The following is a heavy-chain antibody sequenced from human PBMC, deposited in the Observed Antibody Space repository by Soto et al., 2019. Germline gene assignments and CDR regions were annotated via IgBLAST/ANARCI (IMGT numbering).Heavy chain of an antibody. CDR1: GGSVSSGSYY. V-gene: IGHV4-61*01. CDR3: AREETYYYDSSGYTPNDAFDI. J-gene: IGHJ3*02. D-gene: IGHD3-22*01. CDR2: IYYSGST. Sequence: SETLSLTCTVSGGSVSSGSYYWSWIRQPPGRGLEWIGYIYYSGSTNYNPSLKSRVTISVDTSKNQFSLKLSSVTAADTAVYYCAREETYYYDSSGYTPNDAFDIWGQGTMVTVSS.